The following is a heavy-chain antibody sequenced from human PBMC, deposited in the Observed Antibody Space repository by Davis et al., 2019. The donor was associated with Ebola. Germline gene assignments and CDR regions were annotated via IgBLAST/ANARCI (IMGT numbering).Heavy chain of an antibody. Sequence: ASVKVSCKAFGYTFIGQFMHWVRQAPGQGLEWVGWLNPNSGATIYAQRFQGRVTMTRDTSINTAYMELRRLRSDDTALYYCTTGVYGGYAFDIWGLGTLVTVSS. J-gene: IGHJ3*02. D-gene: IGHD4-23*01. V-gene: IGHV1-2*02. CDR1: GYTFIGQF. CDR3: TTGVYGGYAFDI. CDR2: LNPNSGAT.